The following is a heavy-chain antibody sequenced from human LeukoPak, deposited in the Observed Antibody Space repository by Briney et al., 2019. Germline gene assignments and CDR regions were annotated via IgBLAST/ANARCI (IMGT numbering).Heavy chain of an antibody. CDR2: ISSSGGT. D-gene: IGHD6-13*01. CDR3: ARGTQETYTSSWGLYDSYSYIDA. J-gene: IGHJ6*03. CDR1: TGSMNSDIFV. V-gene: IGHV4-61*09. Sequence: SETLSLTCTVSTGSMNSDIFVWTWVRQPAGKGLEWIGQISSSGGTTYNPSLKSRVTISLDTSKNYFSLKVNSVTAADTAVYYRARGTQETYTSSWGLYDSYSYIDAWGKGATVTVSS.